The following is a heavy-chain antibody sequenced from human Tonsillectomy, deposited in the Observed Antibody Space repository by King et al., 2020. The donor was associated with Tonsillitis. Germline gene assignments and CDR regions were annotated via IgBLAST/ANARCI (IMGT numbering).Heavy chain of an antibody. D-gene: IGHD1-26*01. CDR2: ISYDGSNK. J-gene: IGHJ3*02. V-gene: IGHV3-30*18. Sequence: VQLVESGGGVVQPGRSLRLSCAAPGFTFTNYGMHWVRQAPGKGLEGVAVISYDGSNKYYADSVKGRFTISRDNSKNTLYLQMNSLRAEDTAVYYCAKDPAPTGSYWRAFDIWGQGTMVTVSS. CDR1: GFTFTNYG. CDR3: AKDPAPTGSYWRAFDI.